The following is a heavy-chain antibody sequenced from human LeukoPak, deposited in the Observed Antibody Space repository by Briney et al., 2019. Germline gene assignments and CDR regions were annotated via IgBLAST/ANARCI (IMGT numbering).Heavy chain of an antibody. Sequence: SVTLSLTCTVSGGSISSYYWSWIRQPAGKGLEWIGRIYTSGSTNYNPSLKSRVTMSVDTSKNQFSLKLSSVTAADTAVYYCARGYYDFWSGPPLRARLNAFDIWGQGTMVTVSS. J-gene: IGHJ3*02. CDR2: IYTSGST. CDR1: GGSISSYY. D-gene: IGHD3-3*01. V-gene: IGHV4-4*07. CDR3: ARGYYDFWSGPPLRARLNAFDI.